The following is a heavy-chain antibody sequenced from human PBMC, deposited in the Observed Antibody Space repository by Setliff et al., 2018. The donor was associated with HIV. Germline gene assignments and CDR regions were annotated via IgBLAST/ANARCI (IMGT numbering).Heavy chain of an antibody. CDR1: GYMFIAYG. CDR2: INPSGGRT. Sequence: ASVKVSCKTSGYMFIAYGMSWVRQAPGQGLEWMGLINPSGGRTSYAQKFQGRLTMTRDTSRSTVYMELSSLRAEDTAVYYCANMQWASNAWYYFDSWGQGTLVTVSS. D-gene: IGHD6-19*01. J-gene: IGHJ4*02. CDR3: ANMQWASNAWYYFDS. V-gene: IGHV1-46*01.